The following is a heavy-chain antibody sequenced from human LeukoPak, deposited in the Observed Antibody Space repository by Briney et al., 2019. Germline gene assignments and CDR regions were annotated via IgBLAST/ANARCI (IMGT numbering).Heavy chain of an antibody. Sequence: SETLSLTCTVSGVSISSYYWSWVRQPPGKGLEWLGYIYYSGSTNYNPSLKSRVTISVDTSKNQFSLKLSSVTAADTAVYYCARSQALFDWLLRDGMDVWGQGTTVTVSS. CDR2: IYYSGST. CDR1: GVSISSYY. V-gene: IGHV4-59*08. CDR3: ARSQALFDWLLRDGMDV. D-gene: IGHD3-9*01. J-gene: IGHJ6*02.